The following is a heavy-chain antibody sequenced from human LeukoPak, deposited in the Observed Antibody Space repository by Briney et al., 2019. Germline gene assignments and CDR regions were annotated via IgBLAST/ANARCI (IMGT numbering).Heavy chain of an antibody. D-gene: IGHD1-26*01. CDR3: ARLPLPSYSESYSWFDP. CDR1: GYIFTSYW. CDR2: IYPGDSDT. J-gene: IGHJ5*02. Sequence: GASLKISCKGSGYIFTSYWIGWVRPLPGKGLEWMGIIYPGDSDTRYSPSFQGQVTISADKSISTAYLQWSSLKASDTAMYYCARLPLPSYSESYSWFDPWGQGTLVTVSS. V-gene: IGHV5-51*01.